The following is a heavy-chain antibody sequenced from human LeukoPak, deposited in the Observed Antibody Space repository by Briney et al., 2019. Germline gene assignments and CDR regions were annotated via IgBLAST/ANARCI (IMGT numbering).Heavy chain of an antibody. CDR3: ARGRMTTVNYNWFDP. CDR2: MNPNSGNT. V-gene: IGHV1-8*01. Sequence: ASVKVSCKASGYTFTSYDINWVRQATGQGLEWMGWMNPNSGNTGYAQKFQGWVTMTRDTSISTAYMELSRLRSDDTAVYYCARGRMTTVNYNWFDPWGQGTLVTVSS. J-gene: IGHJ5*02. CDR1: GYTFTSYD. D-gene: IGHD4-17*01.